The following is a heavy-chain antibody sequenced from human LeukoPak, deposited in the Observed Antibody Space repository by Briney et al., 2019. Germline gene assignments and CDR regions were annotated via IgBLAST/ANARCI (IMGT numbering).Heavy chain of an antibody. CDR3: ATVFKGVYDSIYFDY. CDR2: FDPEDGET. CDR1: GYTLTELT. Sequence: ASVKVSRKVSGYTLTELTMHWVRQAPGKGLEWMGGFDPEDGETMYAQKFQGRVTVTEDTSTDTAYMELSSLRSEDTAMYYCATVFKGVYDSIYFDYWGQGTLVTVSS. D-gene: IGHD3-22*01. J-gene: IGHJ4*02. V-gene: IGHV1-24*01.